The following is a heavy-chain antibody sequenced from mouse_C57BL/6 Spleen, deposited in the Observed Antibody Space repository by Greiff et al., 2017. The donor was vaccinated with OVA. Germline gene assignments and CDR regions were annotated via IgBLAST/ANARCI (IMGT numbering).Heavy chain of an antibody. CDR2: IDPSVSYT. J-gene: IGHJ3*01. D-gene: IGHD3-3*01. CDR3: TRGGREFDY. V-gene: IGHV1-50*01. CDR1: GYTFTSYW. Sequence: QVQLQQPGAELVKPGASVKLSCKASGYTFTSYWMQWVKQRPGQGLEWIGDIDPSVSYTNYNQKFKDKATLTIDKSSGTAYMRLSSLTSDDSAVYYCTRGGREFDYWGQGTLVTVSA.